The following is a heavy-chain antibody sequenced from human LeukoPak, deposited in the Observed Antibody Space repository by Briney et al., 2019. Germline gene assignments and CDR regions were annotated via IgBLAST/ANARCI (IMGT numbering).Heavy chain of an antibody. Sequence: PGGSLRLSCAASGFTFSSYWMSWVRQAPGKGLEWVANIKQDGSEKYYVDSVKGRFTISRDNAKNSLYLKMNSLRAEDTAVYYCASAYGPPVSALIDPSHDYWGQGTLVTVSS. V-gene: IGHV3-7*01. D-gene: IGHD3-10*01. CDR1: GFTFSSYW. J-gene: IGHJ4*02. CDR2: IKQDGSEK. CDR3: ASAYGPPVSALIDPSHDY.